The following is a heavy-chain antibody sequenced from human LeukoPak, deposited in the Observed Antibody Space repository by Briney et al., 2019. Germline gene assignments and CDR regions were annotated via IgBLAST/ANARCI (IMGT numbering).Heavy chain of an antibody. CDR3: ARVTRAGGWAFDI. V-gene: IGHV3-13*04. J-gene: IGHJ3*02. CDR1: GFTFSNYD. D-gene: IGHD3-16*01. Sequence: AGSLRLSCAASGFTFSNYDMHWLRQPTGKGLEWVSAISPAGDTYYSGSVKGRFTISRGNAKNSLYLQMDSLRAGATAVYYYARVTRAGGWAFDIWGQGTMVIVSS. CDR2: ISPAGDT.